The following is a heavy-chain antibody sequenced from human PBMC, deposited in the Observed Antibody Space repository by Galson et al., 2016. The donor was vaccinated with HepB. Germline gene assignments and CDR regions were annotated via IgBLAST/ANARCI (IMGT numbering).Heavy chain of an antibody. CDR2: ISSSGTTI. Sequence: SLRLSCAASGFTFSRYEMNWVRQAPGKGLEWVSYISSSGTTIYYADSVKGRFTISRDNAKNTLYLQMNSLRAEDTALYYCAIKWGASFDYWGQGTMVTVSS. J-gene: IGHJ4*02. CDR3: AIKWGASFDY. CDR1: GFTFSRYE. D-gene: IGHD1-26*01. V-gene: IGHV3-48*03.